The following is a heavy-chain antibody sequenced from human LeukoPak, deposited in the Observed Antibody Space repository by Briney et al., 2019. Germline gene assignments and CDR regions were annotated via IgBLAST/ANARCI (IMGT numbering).Heavy chain of an antibody. CDR2: INHSGST. CDR3: ARVVNGVATTFDY. CDR1: GGSFSGYY. D-gene: IGHD5-12*01. Sequence: SETLSLTCAVYGGSFSGYYWSWIRQPSGKGLEWIGEINHSGSTNYNPSLKSRVTISVDTSKNQFSLKLSSVTAADTAVYYCARVVNGVATTFDYWGQGTLVTVSS. V-gene: IGHV4-34*01. J-gene: IGHJ4*02.